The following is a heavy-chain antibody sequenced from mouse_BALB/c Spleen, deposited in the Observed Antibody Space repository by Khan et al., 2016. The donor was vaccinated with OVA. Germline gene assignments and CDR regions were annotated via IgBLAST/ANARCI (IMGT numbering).Heavy chain of an antibody. Sequence: QLQLKESGPGLVAPSQSLSITCTVSGFSLTSYGVSWVRQPPGKGLEWLGVIWGDGNTTFHSALRSRLSIRKAHSKTQVFLKLNSLQTDDTATYYCTKDRGYYAVDYWGQGTSVTVSS. V-gene: IGHV2-3*01. CDR1: GFSLTSYG. CDR3: TKDRGYYAVDY. J-gene: IGHJ4*01. CDR2: IWGDGNT.